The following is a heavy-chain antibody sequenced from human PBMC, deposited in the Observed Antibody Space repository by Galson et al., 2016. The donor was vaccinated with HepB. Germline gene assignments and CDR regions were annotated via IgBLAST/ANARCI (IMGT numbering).Heavy chain of an antibody. D-gene: IGHD2-15*01. Sequence: SLRLSCAASGFTFSNHAMHWVRPAPGKGLEWVAGIWNDESRKYYSDFVKGRFTISRDNFKNTLYLEMNSLSVEDAALYYCAKDYCSGSNCYVDGHCFDYWGQGMLVTVSS. CDR2: IWNDESRK. CDR3: AKDYCSGSNCYVDGHCFDY. J-gene: IGHJ4*02. CDR1: GFTFSNHA. V-gene: IGHV3-33*06.